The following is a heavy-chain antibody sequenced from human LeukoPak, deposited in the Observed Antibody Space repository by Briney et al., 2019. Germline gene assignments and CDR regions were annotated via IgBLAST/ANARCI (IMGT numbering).Heavy chain of an antibody. CDR3: ARDRESTITGDFDY. V-gene: IGHV1-18*01. D-gene: IGHD5-12*01. Sequence: GASVKVSCKASGYTFTSYGISWVRQAPGQGLEWMGWISAYNGNTNYAQKLQGRVTMTTDTSTSTAYMELRSLRSDDTAVYYCARDRESTITGDFDYWGQGTLVTVSS. J-gene: IGHJ4*02. CDR2: ISAYNGNT. CDR1: GYTFTSYG.